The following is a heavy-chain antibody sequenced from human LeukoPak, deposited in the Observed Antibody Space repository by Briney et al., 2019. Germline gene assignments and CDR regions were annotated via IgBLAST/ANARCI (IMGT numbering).Heavy chain of an antibody. Sequence: GGSLRLSCAASGFTFSSYAMSWVRQAPGKGLEWVSAISGSGGSTYYADSVKGRFTISRDNSKNTLYLQMKSLRAEDTAVYYCAKDALTGTTRASAYFDYWGQGTLVTVSS. J-gene: IGHJ4*02. CDR3: AKDALTGTTRASAYFDY. D-gene: IGHD1-7*01. V-gene: IGHV3-23*01. CDR1: GFTFSSYA. CDR2: ISGSGGST.